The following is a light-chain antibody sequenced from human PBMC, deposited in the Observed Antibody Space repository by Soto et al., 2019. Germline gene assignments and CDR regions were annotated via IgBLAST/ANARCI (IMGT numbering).Light chain of an antibody. V-gene: IGLV1-44*01. CDR3: AAWNDNLDGPSYV. CDR2: SDD. Sequence: QSALTQPPSASGTPGQKVTISCSGSSSNIGSNAANWYQQLPGAAPKLLIYSDDQRPSGVPDRFSGSKSGASASLAISGLQPEDEADYICAAWNDNLDGPSYVFGTGTKVTVL. J-gene: IGLJ1*01. CDR1: SSNIGSNA.